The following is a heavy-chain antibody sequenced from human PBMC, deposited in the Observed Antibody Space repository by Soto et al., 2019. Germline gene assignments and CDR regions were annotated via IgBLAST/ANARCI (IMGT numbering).Heavy chain of an antibody. V-gene: IGHV1-69*06. Sequence: ASVKVSCKASGGTFSSYAISWVRQAPGQGLEWMGGIIPIFGTANYAQKFQGRVTITADKSTSTAYMELSSLRSEDTAVYYCARDRRGYSYGPFDYWGQGTLVTVSS. J-gene: IGHJ4*02. D-gene: IGHD5-18*01. CDR2: IIPIFGTA. CDR3: ARDRRGYSYGPFDY. CDR1: GGTFSSYA.